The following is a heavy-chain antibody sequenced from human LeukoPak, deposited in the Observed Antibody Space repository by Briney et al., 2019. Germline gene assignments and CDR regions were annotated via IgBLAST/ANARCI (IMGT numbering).Heavy chain of an antibody. CDR2: IIPIFGIA. CDR3: ARSVDGDYVPYYYGMDV. D-gene: IGHD4-17*01. CDR1: GGIFSSYA. J-gene: IGHJ6*02. Sequence: EASVKVSCKASGGIFSSYAISWVRQAPGQGLEWMGRIIPIFGIANYAQKFQGRVTITADKSTSTAYMELSSLRSEDTAVYYCARSVDGDYVPYYYGMDVWGQGTTVTVSS. V-gene: IGHV1-69*04.